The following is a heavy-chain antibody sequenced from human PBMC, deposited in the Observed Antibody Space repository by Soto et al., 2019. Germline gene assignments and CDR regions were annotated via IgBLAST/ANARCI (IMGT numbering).Heavy chain of an antibody. V-gene: IGHV1-69*02. J-gene: IGHJ6*03. CDR3: AMSLAARFNDYCYYVDV. CDR2: IIPILGIA. CDR1: GGTFSSYT. D-gene: IGHD6-6*01. Sequence: QVQLVQSGAEVKKPGSSVKVSCKASGGTFSSYTISWVRQAPGQGLEWMGRIIPILGIANYEQKFQGRVTITADKSRGIAYMELSSLRSEDKAVYYCAMSLAARFNDYCYYVDVWGKGTTVNDS.